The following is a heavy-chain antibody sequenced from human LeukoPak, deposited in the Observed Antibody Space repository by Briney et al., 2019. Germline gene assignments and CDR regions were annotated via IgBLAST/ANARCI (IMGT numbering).Heavy chain of an antibody. Sequence: GGSLRLSCAASGFTFSNYAMSWVRQAPGKGLEWVSAISAGGGSTSYADSVKGRFTISRDKSKNTLYLQMNSLRAEDTAVYYCAKVLVDTAMPQFDYWGQGTLVTVSS. CDR1: GFTFSNYA. D-gene: IGHD5-18*01. CDR3: AKVLVDTAMPQFDY. V-gene: IGHV3-23*01. J-gene: IGHJ4*02. CDR2: ISAGGGST.